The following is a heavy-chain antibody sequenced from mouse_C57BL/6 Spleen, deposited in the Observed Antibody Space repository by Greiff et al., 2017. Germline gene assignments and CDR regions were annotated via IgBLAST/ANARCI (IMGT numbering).Heavy chain of an antibody. CDR3: AREGYYDYVFDF. V-gene: IGHV5-4*01. D-gene: IGHD2-4*01. CDR1: GFTFSSYA. Sequence: EVMLVESGGGLVKPGGSLKLSCAASGFTFSSYAMSWVRQTPEKRLEWVATISGGGSYTYYPDNVKGRFTISRDNAKNNLYLQMSHLKSEDTAMYYCAREGYYDYVFDFWGQGTTLTVSS. J-gene: IGHJ2*01. CDR2: ISGGGSYT.